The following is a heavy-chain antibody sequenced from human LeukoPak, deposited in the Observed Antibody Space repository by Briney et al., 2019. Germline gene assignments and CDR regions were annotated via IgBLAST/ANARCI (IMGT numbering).Heavy chain of an antibody. V-gene: IGHV1-2*02. D-gene: IGHD6-6*01. J-gene: IGHJ5*02. CDR2: IYPSNGGT. Sequence: ASVKVSCKASGYTFTAHYMHWVRQAPGQGLEWMGWIYPSNGGTNYAQKFQGRVTMTRDTSISTAYMELSSLRSDDTAVYYCARSNIATRRGGNWFDPWGQGTLVTASS. CDR1: GYTFTAHY. CDR3: ARSNIATRRGGNWFDP.